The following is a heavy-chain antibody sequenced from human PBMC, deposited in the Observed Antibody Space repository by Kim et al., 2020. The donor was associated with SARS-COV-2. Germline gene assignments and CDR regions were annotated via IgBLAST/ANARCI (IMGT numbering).Heavy chain of an antibody. CDR3: AKDLGGRRGYFDY. J-gene: IGHJ4*02. V-gene: IGHV3-33*06. D-gene: IGHD3-16*01. Sequence: ADPVKGRCTTSRDNSKNPLYLQMNSRRAEDTAVYYCAKDLGGRRGYFDYWGQGTLVTVSS.